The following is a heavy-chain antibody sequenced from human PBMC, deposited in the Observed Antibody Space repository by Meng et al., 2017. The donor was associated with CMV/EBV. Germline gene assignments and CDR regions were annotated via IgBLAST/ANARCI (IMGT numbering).Heavy chain of an antibody. Sequence: GESLKISCAASGFAFSNAWMSWVPQAPGKGLEWVGRIKSKTDGGTTDYAAPVKGRFTISRDDSKNTLYLQMNSLKTEDTAVYYCTTDISSGWEDYWGQGTLVTVSS. CDR1: GFAFSNAW. D-gene: IGHD6-19*01. J-gene: IGHJ4*02. CDR2: IKSKTDGGTT. V-gene: IGHV3-15*01. CDR3: TTDISSGWEDY.